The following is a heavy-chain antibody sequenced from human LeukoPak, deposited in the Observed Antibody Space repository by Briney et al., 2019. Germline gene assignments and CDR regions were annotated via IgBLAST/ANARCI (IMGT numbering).Heavy chain of an antibody. CDR2: IYYSGST. D-gene: IGHD1-26*01. CDR1: GGSVSSGSYY. Sequence: SETLSLTCTVSGGSVSSGSYYWRWIRQPPGKGLEWIGYIYYSGSTNYNPSLKSRVTISVDTSKNQFSLKLSSVTAADTAVYYCASNLSGSYYNWFDPWGQGTLVTVSS. CDR3: ASNLSGSYYNWFDP. V-gene: IGHV4-61*01. J-gene: IGHJ5*02.